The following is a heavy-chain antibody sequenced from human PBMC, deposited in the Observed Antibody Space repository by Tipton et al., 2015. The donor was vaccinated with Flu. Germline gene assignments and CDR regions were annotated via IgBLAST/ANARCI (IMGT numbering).Heavy chain of an antibody. V-gene: IGHV4-38-2*01. J-gene: IGHJ4*02. Sequence: GLVKPSETPSLTCAVSGYSISRGYYWGWIRQPPGKGLEWIGSIYHNGDIHFNPSLKSRVSISVDTSNNRFSLNLTSVTAADTAVYYCARAEIGDFDYWGQGTLVTVSS. D-gene: IGHD2/OR15-2a*01. CDR1: GYSISRGYY. CDR2: IYHNGDI. CDR3: ARAEIGDFDY.